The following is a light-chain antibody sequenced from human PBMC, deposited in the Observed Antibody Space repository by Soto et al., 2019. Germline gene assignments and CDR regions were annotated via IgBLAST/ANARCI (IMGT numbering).Light chain of an antibody. V-gene: IGKV1-5*01. J-gene: IGKJ5*01. CDR2: DAS. Sequence: DIQMTQSPSTLSASVGDRVTITCRASQSISSWFAWYQQKPGKAPKLLIYDASSLESGVPSRFSGSGSGTEFTLTISSLQPDDFAVYYCQHFGGSLPVTFGQGTRLEIK. CDR1: QSISSW. CDR3: QHFGGSLPVT.